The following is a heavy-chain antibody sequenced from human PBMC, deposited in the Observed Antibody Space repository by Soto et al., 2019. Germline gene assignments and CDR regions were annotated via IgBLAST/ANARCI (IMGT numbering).Heavy chain of an antibody. CDR2: IGTAGDT. CDR3: ERGGIRDFDWLFPDAFDI. D-gene: IGHD3-9*01. CDR1: GFTFSSYD. V-gene: IGHV3-13*04. Sequence: GGSLRLSCAASGFTFSSYDMHWVRQATGKGLEWVSAIGTAGDTYYPGSVKGRFTISRENAKNSLYLQMNSLRAGDTAVYYCERGGIRDFDWLFPDAFDIWGQGTMVTVSS. J-gene: IGHJ3*02.